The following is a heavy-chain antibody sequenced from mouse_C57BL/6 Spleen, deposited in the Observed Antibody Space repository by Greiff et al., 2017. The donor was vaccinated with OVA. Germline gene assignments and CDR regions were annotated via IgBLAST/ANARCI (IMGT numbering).Heavy chain of an antibody. CDR2: ITPSSGYT. CDR1: GYTFTSYW. V-gene: IGHV1-7*01. J-gene: IGHJ4*01. CDR3: ARTGSNSDYAMDY. Sequence: QVQLQQSGAELAKPGASVKLSCKASGYTFTSYWMHWVKQRPGQGLEWIGYITPSSGYTKYNQKFKDKATLTADKSSSTAYMQLSSLTYEDSAVYDCARTGSNSDYAMDYWGQGASVTVSS. D-gene: IGHD2-5*01.